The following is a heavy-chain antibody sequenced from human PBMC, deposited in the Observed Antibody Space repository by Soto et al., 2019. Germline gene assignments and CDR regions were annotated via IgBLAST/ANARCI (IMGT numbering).Heavy chain of an antibody. CDR1: GGTFSSYA. V-gene: IGHV1-69*01. Sequence: SVKVSCKASGGTFSSYAISWVRQAPGQGLECMGGIIPIFGTANYAQKFQGRVTITADESTSTAYRERSSLRSEDTAVFYFARGPRYCSGGSCYGDVFDIWGKGTMVTVS. CDR3: ARGPRYCSGGSCYGDVFDI. CDR2: IIPIFGTA. J-gene: IGHJ3*02. D-gene: IGHD2-15*01.